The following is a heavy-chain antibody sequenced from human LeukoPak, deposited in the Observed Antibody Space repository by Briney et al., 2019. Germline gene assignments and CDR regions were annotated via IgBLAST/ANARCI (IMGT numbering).Heavy chain of an antibody. Sequence: SETLSLTCAVYGVSLSGYYWTWIRQPPGKGLEWIGEINHSGSTNFNPSLKSRVTISVDTSKNQFSLKLTSVTAADAAVYYCAVAGGWYAFDIWGQGTMVTVSS. D-gene: IGHD2-15*01. CDR3: AVAGGWYAFDI. CDR2: INHSGST. CDR1: GVSLSGYY. J-gene: IGHJ3*02. V-gene: IGHV4-34*01.